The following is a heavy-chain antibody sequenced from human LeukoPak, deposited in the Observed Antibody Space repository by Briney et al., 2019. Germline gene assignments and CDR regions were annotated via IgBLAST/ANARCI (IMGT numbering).Heavy chain of an antibody. J-gene: IGHJ4*02. CDR3: TTDSRGPGYSYGFDY. Sequence: GGSLRLSCAASGYTFSNAWMSWVRQAPGKGLEWVGRIKSKTDGGTTDYAALVKGRFTISRDDSKNTLYLQMNSLKTEDTAVYYCTTDSRGPGYSYGFDYWGQGTLVTVSS. D-gene: IGHD5-18*01. V-gene: IGHV3-15*01. CDR1: GYTFSNAW. CDR2: IKSKTDGGTT.